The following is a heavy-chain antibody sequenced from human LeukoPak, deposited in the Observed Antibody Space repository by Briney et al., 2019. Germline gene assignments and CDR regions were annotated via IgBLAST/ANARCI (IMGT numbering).Heavy chain of an antibody. J-gene: IGHJ3*02. V-gene: IGHV3-23*01. D-gene: IGHD2-2*02. CDR1: GFTFSSYA. CDR2: ISGSGGST. CDR3: AKKESGYCSSTSCYTDAFDI. Sequence: GGSLRLSCAASGFTFSSYAMSWVCQAPGKRLEWVSAISGSGGSTYYADSVKGRFTISRDNSKNTLYLQMNSLRAEDTAVYYCAKKESGYCSSTSCYTDAFDIWGQGTMVTVSS.